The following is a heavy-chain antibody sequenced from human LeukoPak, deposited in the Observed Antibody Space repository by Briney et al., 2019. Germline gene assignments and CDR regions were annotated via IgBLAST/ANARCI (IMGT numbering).Heavy chain of an antibody. D-gene: IGHD6-13*01. J-gene: IGHJ4*02. CDR3: ARHVAGIAAAAFDY. CDR1: GGSISSYY. Sequence: SETLSLTCTVSGGSISSYYWSWIRQPPGKGLEWIGYIYYSGSTNYNPSLKSRVTISVDTSKNQFSLKLSSVTAADTAVYYCARHVAGIAAAAFDYWGQGTLVTVSS. CDR2: IYYSGST. V-gene: IGHV4-59*08.